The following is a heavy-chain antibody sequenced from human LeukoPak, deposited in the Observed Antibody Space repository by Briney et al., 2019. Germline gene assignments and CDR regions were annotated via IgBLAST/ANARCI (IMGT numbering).Heavy chain of an antibody. V-gene: IGHV1-8*01. CDR2: MNPNSGNT. CDR1: GYTFTSYD. Sequence: ASVKVSCKASGYTFTSYDINWVRQATGQGLEWMGWMNPNSGNTGYAQKFQGRVTMTRNTSISTAYMELSSLRSEDTAVYYCARGRGYYDILTGYANWGQGTLVTVSS. J-gene: IGHJ4*02. D-gene: IGHD3-9*01. CDR3: ARGRGYYDILTGYAN.